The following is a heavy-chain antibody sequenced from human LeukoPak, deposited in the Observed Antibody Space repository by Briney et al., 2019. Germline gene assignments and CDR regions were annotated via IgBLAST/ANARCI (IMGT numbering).Heavy chain of an antibody. Sequence: SETLSLICTVSGGSISSSSYYWGWIRQPPGKGLEWIGSIYYSGSTYYNPSLKSRVTISVDTSKNQFSLKLSSVTAADTAVYYCARLRMVRGVTIYYYYYYYMDVWGKGTTVTISS. D-gene: IGHD3-10*01. CDR1: GGSISSSSYY. V-gene: IGHV4-39*01. CDR3: ARLRMVRGVTIYYYYYYYMDV. J-gene: IGHJ6*03. CDR2: IYYSGST.